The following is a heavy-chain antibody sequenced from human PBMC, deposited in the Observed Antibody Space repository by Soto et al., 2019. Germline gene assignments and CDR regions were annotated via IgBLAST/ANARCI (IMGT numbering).Heavy chain of an antibody. D-gene: IGHD2-15*01. CDR1: GDSFSSSNW. J-gene: IGHJ4*02. V-gene: IGHV4-4*02. CDR3: ARSPRRVDGKWYLDY. Sequence: QVQLQESGPGLVEPSGTLSLTCGVSGDSFSSSNWWTWVRQPPGKGLEWIGDILHTGHTDYSPSLRSRLTISLDSSKKEFSLTLTSVTATDTAIYYCARSPRRVDGKWYLDYWGQGVLVTVSS. CDR2: ILHTGHT.